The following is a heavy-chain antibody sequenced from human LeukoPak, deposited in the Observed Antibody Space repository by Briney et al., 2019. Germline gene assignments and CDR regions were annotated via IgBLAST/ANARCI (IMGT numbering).Heavy chain of an antibody. CDR1: GGSVSSGSYY. J-gene: IGHJ4*02. V-gene: IGHV4-61*01. Sequence: SETLSLTCTVSGGSVSSGSYYWSWIRQPPGKGLEWTGYIYYSGSTNYNPSLKSRVTISVDTSKNQFSLKLSSVTAADTAVYYCARDGDSSGYQDYWGQGTLVTVSS. CDR3: ARDGDSSGYQDY. D-gene: IGHD3-22*01. CDR2: IYYSGST.